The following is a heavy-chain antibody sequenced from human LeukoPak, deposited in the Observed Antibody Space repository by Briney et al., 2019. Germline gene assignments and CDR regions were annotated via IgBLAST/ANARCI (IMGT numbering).Heavy chain of an antibody. CDR2: IWYDGSNK. D-gene: IGHD2-15*01. V-gene: IGHV3-33*01. Sequence: PGGSLRLSCAASGFTFSSYGMHWVRQAPGKGLEWVAVIWYDGSNKYYADSVKGRFTISRDNSKNTLYLQMNSLRAEDTAVYYCATEPPDGRYRSGGSCYGWGQGTLVTVSS. J-gene: IGHJ4*02. CDR1: GFTFSSYG. CDR3: ATEPPDGRYRSGGSCYG.